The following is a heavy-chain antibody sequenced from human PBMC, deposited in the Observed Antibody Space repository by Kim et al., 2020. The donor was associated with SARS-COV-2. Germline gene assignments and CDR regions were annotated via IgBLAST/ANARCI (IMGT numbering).Heavy chain of an antibody. CDR2: IYYSGST. J-gene: IGHJ4*02. D-gene: IGHD5-18*01. CDR3: ARLRGYSYGDSDY. Sequence: SETLSLTCTVSGGSISSSSYYWGWIRQPPGKGLEWIGSIYYSGSTYYNPSLKSRVTISVDTSKNQFSLKLSSVTAADTAVYYCARLRGYSYGDSDYWGQGTLVTVSS. CDR1: GGSISSSSYY. V-gene: IGHV4-39*01.